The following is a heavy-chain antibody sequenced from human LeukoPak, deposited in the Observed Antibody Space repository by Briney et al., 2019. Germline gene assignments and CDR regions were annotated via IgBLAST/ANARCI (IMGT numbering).Heavy chain of an antibody. J-gene: IGHJ6*02. CDR1: GFTVSSNY. CDR2: IYSGGST. V-gene: IGHV3-53*01. D-gene: IGHD3-16*01. Sequence: GGSLRLSCAASGFTVSSNYMSWVRQAPGKGLERVSVIYSGGSTYYADSVKGRFTISRDNSKNTLYLQMNSLRAEDTAVYHCAKNGGGGMTNYYGMDVWGQGTTVTVPS. CDR3: AKNGGGGMTNYYGMDV.